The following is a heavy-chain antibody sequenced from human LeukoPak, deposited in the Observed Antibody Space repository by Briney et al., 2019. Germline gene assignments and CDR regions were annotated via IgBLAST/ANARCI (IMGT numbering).Heavy chain of an antibody. J-gene: IGHJ4*02. D-gene: IGHD2-15*01. CDR1: GFTFSDYY. Sequence: GGSLRLSCAASGFTFSDYYMSWVRQAPGKGLEWVSYISSSGSTIYYADSVKGRFTISRDNTKNSLYLQMYSLRAEDTAVYYCARGGVADSCYSYRGQGTLVTVSS. V-gene: IGHV3-11*01. CDR2: ISSSGSTI. CDR3: ARGGVADSCYSY.